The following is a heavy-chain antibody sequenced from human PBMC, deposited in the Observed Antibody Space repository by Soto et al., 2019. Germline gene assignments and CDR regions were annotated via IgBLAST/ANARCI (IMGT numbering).Heavy chain of an antibody. CDR2: INHSGST. V-gene: IGHV4-34*01. J-gene: IGHJ4*02. Sequence: PSETLSLTCAVYGGSFSGYYWSWIRQPPGKGLEWIGEINHSGSTNYNPSLKSRVTISVDTSKNQFSLKLSSVTAADTAVYYCARGIPRLLWFGELPNRYFDYWGQGTLVTVYS. D-gene: IGHD3-10*01. CDR3: ARGIPRLLWFGELPNRYFDY. CDR1: GGSFSGYY.